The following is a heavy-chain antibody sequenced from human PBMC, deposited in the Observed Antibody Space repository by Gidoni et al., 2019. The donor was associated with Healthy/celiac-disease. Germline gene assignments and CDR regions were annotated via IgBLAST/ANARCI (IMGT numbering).Heavy chain of an antibody. D-gene: IGHD2-2*01. CDR1: GFTFSSYE. Sequence: EVQLVESGGGLVQPGGSLRLSCAASGFTFSSYEMNWVRQAPGKGLEWVSYISSSGSTIYYADSVKGRFTISRDNAKNSLYLQMNSLRAEDTAVYYCARDMPLHSGYYFDYWGQGTLVTVSS. CDR3: ARDMPLHSGYYFDY. J-gene: IGHJ4*02. CDR2: ISSSGSTI. V-gene: IGHV3-48*03.